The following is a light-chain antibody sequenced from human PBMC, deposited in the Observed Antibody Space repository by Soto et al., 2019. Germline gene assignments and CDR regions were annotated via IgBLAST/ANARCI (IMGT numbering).Light chain of an antibody. V-gene: IGKV3-20*01. CDR2: GAS. Sequence: EIVLTQSPGTLSLSPGERATLSCRASQSVSSSYLAWYQQKPGQAPRLLIHGASSRATGIPDRFSGSGSGIDFTLTISRLEPEDFAVYYCQQYGSSRTFGQGTKVDIK. CDR3: QQYGSSRT. J-gene: IGKJ1*01. CDR1: QSVSSSY.